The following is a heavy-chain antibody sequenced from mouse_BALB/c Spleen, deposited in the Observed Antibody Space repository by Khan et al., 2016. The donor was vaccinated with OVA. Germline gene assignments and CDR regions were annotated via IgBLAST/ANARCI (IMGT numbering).Heavy chain of an antibody. J-gene: IGHJ3*01. CDR1: GYTFTDYN. CDR2: IYPNNGGT. D-gene: IGHD1-2*01. CDR3: ARSGYGSFPY. V-gene: IGHV1S29*02. Sequence: VQLQQSGPELVKPGASVKISCKASGYTFTDYNMDWVKQTHGKSLEWVGYIYPNNGGTGYNQKFKPKATLTVDKSSSAAYMELRSLTSEDSAGYYGARSGYGSFPYWGQGTLVTVSA.